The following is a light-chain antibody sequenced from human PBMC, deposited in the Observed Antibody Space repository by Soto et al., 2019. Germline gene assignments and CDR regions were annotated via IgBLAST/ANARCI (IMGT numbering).Light chain of an antibody. V-gene: IGKV3-20*01. CDR1: QSVSSSY. J-gene: IGKJ1*01. CDR3: QQYGSSPT. CDR2: GAS. Sequence: EIVLTQSPGTLSLSPGERATLSCRASQSVSSSYLAWYQQKPGQAPRLLIYGASSRATGIPDRFSGSGSGTDFTLTISILEAEDFAVYYCQQYGSSPTFGQGTKVDIK.